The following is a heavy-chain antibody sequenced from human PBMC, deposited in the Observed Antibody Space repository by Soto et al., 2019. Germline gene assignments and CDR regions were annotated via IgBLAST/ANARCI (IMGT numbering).Heavy chain of an antibody. CDR1: GFTFSNFA. Sequence: QVQLVESGGGVVQPGRSLRLSCAASGFTFSNFAMHWVRQAPGKGLEWVAVISYDGNNKYYTDSVKGRFTISRDNSQNTLYLQMNSLRAEDTAVYYCAKDRYGYRLSYGMDVWGQGTTVTVSS. V-gene: IGHV3-30*18. J-gene: IGHJ6*02. D-gene: IGHD5-12*01. CDR3: AKDRYGYRLSYGMDV. CDR2: ISYDGNNK.